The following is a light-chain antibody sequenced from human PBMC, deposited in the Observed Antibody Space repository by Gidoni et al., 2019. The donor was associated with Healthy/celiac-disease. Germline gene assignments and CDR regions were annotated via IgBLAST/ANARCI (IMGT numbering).Light chain of an antibody. Sequence: IVLPQSPATLSLSPGESATLSCSGSQSVSRYLAWYQQKHGKAPSLLIYEASNRATGIPARFSGSGSGTDFTLTISSLEPEDVAVYYCQQRSNWPLTFXGXTKVEIK. CDR1: QSVSRY. V-gene: IGKV3-11*01. CDR2: EAS. CDR3: QQRSNWPLT. J-gene: IGKJ4*01.